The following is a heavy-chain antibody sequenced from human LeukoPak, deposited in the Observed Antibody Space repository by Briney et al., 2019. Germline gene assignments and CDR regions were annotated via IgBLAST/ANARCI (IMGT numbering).Heavy chain of an antibody. J-gene: IGHJ6*03. CDR3: ARDPSSWYYYYMDV. CDR1: GFTFSSYS. Sequence: GGSLRLSCAASGFTFSSYSMNWVRQAPGKGVEWVSYISSSSSTIYYADSVKGRFTISRDNAKNSLYLQMNSLRAEDTAVYYCARDPSSWYYYYMDVWGKGTTVTVSS. D-gene: IGHD6-13*01. V-gene: IGHV3-48*01. CDR2: ISSSSSTI.